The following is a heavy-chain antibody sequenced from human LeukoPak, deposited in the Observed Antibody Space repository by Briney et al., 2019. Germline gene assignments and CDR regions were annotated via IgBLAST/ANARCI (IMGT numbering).Heavy chain of an antibody. CDR1: GFTFSSYW. V-gene: IGHV3-15*01. D-gene: IGHD4-23*01. CDR3: TTVLGGNSVSGLDFDY. Sequence: PGGSLRLSCAASGFTFSSYWMHWVRQAPGKGLEWVGRIKSKTNGGTTDYAAPVKGRFTISRDDSKNTLYLQMNSLKTEDTAVYYCTTVLGGNSVSGLDFDYWGQGTLVIVSS. CDR2: IKSKTNGGTT. J-gene: IGHJ4*02.